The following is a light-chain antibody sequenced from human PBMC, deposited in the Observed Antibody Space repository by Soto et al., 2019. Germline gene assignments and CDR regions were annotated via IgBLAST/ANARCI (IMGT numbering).Light chain of an antibody. Sequence: SVLTQPPSATGSPGQSVTISCTGTSSDVGGYNYVSWYQQHPGQAPKLMIYEVYKRPSGVPDRFSGSKSGNTASLTVSGLQAEDEADYYCKSYAGSNIVFGTGTKVTVL. CDR1: SSDVGGYNY. CDR2: EVY. V-gene: IGLV2-8*01. J-gene: IGLJ1*01. CDR3: KSYAGSNIV.